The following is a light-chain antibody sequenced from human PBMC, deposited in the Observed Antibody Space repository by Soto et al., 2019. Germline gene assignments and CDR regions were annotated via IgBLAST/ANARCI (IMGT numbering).Light chain of an antibody. CDR3: QQYGTSALT. V-gene: IGKV3-20*01. CDR1: QSVGSSY. J-gene: IGKJ4*01. Sequence: EIVLTQSPGTLSLSPGERATLSCRASQSVGSSYLAWYQQRPGQAPRLLIYGASSRATGIPDRFSGSGSGTDFTITITRLEREDFAVYYCQQYGTSALTFGGGTEVEIK. CDR2: GAS.